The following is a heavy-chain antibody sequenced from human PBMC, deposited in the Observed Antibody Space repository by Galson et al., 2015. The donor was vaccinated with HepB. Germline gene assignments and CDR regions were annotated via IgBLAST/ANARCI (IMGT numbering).Heavy chain of an antibody. V-gene: IGHV4-39*01. J-gene: IGHJ4*02. Sequence: LSLTCIVSGDSISSSSYYWGWIRQPPGKGPEWIGSIYYSGSTYYNPSLKTRVTISVDTSKNQFSLKLRSVTAADTAVYYCARQTVASNSGRRLVPYYFDYWGQGTLVTVSS. CDR2: IYYSGST. D-gene: IGHD3-10*01. CDR3: ARQTVASNSGRRLVPYYFDY. CDR1: GDSISSSSYY.